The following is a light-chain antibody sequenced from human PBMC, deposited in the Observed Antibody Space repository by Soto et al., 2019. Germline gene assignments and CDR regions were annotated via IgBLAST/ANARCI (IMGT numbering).Light chain of an antibody. CDR2: AAS. CDR3: QEYGTSRT. CDR1: HNINRW. V-gene: IGKV1-5*01. J-gene: IGKJ1*01. Sequence: IQMTQSPSIMSASVGDRVTLTCRTSHNINRWLAWYLQKPGKAPKLLSYAASSLQSGVPSRFSGSRSGTEFTLTISRLEPEDFAVYYCQEYGTSRTFGQGTKVDIK.